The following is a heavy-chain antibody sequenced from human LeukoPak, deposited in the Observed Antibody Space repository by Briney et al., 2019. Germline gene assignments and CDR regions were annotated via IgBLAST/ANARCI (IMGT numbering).Heavy chain of an antibody. CDR1: GFTLSSYA. CDR3: ARAKFYSGEFDS. D-gene: IGHD1-26*01. J-gene: IGHJ5*01. Sequence: GGSLLLSCAASGFTLSSYAMSWVRQPPGKGLEWVSTVSTRGGSTYYADSVRGRCTISRDNSKNTLYLQMNSLRAGDTAAYYCARAKFYSGEFDSWGQGTLVTVSS. V-gene: IGHV3-23*01. CDR2: VSTRGGST.